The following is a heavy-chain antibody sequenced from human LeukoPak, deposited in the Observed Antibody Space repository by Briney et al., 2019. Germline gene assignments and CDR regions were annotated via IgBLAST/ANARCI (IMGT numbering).Heavy chain of an antibody. CDR2: IYYIGTT. CDR1: GGSISSGSYY. J-gene: IGHJ4*02. Sequence: SETLSLTCTVSGGSISSGSYYWGWIRQPPGKGLEWIGYIYYIGTTSYNPSLKTRVTISIDTSKNQFSLKLSSVTAADTAVYYCARVLRPMASQYYFDYWGQGTLVTVSS. CDR3: ARVLRPMASQYYFDY. D-gene: IGHD3-10*01. V-gene: IGHV4-61*01.